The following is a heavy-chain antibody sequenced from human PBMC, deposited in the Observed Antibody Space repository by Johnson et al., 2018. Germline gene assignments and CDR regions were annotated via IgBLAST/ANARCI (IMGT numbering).Heavy chain of an antibody. CDR2: ISTDGRST. CDR1: GFTFSSYV. J-gene: IGHJ4*02. CDR3: AKGSSSSRPYYFDY. D-gene: IGHD2-2*01. Sequence: EVQLVESGGGLVQPGGSLRLSCAASGFTFSSYVMSWVRQAPVKGLEWVSAISTDGRSTYYAASVKGRFTISRDPSKSILYLQRNSLRAEDTAVYYCAKGSSSSRPYYFDYWGQGNLVTVSS. V-gene: IGHV3-23*04.